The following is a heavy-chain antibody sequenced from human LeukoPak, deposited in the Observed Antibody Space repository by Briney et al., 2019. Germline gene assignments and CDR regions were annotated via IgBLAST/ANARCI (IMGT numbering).Heavy chain of an antibody. CDR3: AKRAAGTGAVDY. V-gene: IGHV3-48*03. Sequence: QSAGSLRLSCAASGFTFSSYEMNWVRQAPGKGLEWVSYISSSGSTIYYADSVKGRFTISRDNAKNSLYLQMNSLRAEDTAVYYCAKRAAGTGAVDYWGQGTLVTVSS. CDR1: GFTFSSYE. CDR2: ISSSGSTI. J-gene: IGHJ4*02. D-gene: IGHD6-13*01.